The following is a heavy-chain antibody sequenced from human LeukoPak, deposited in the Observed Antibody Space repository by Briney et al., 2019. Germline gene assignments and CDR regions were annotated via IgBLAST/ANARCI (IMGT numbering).Heavy chain of an antibody. J-gene: IGHJ4*02. Sequence: GGSLRLSRAASGFTFSSYGMHWVRQAPGKGLAWVSAISGSGGSTYYADSVKGRFTISRDNSKNTVYLQMNTLRAEDTDVYYCAKDYPLDYWGQGALVTVSS. CDR2: ISGSGGST. CDR3: AKDYPLDY. CDR1: GFTFSSYG. V-gene: IGHV3-23*01.